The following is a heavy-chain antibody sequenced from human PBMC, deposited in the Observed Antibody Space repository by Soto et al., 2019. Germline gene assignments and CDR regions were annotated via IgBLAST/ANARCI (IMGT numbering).Heavy chain of an antibody. CDR1: GYTFTSYY. CDR3: ARDIVEVPSALSQFDY. CDR2: INPSGGST. J-gene: IGHJ4*02. D-gene: IGHD2-2*01. Sequence: ASVKVSCKASGYTFTSYYMHWVRQAPGQGLEWMGIINPSGGSTNYAQKFQGRVTMTRDTSTSTVYMELSSLRSEDTAVYYCARDIVEVPSALSQFDYWGQGTLVTVSS. V-gene: IGHV1-46*03.